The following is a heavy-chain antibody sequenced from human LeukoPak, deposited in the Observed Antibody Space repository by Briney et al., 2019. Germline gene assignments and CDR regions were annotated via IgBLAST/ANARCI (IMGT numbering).Heavy chain of an antibody. D-gene: IGHD1-26*01. V-gene: IGHV3-7*01. J-gene: IGHJ4*02. CDR2: INQDGSVK. Sequence: PGGSLRLSCAASGFTFRSYWMSWVRQAPGKGLEWVANINQDGSVKYYVDSVKGRFTISRDNSKNTLYLQMNSLRAEDTAVYYCAKDPSGRWSGSYVDYWGQGTLVTVSS. CDR3: AKDPSGRWSGSYVDY. CDR1: GFTFRSYW.